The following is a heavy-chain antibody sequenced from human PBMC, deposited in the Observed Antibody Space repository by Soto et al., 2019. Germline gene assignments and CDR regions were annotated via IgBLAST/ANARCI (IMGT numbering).Heavy chain of an antibody. CDR3: ARQEWEPRDYYYYYGMDV. Sequence: SETLSLTCTLSGGSISSSSYYWGWIRQPPGKGLEWIGSIYYSGSTYYNPSLKSRVTISVDTSNNQFSLKLSSVTAADTAVYYCARQEWEPRDYYYYYGMDVWGQGTTVTVSS. V-gene: IGHV4-39*01. D-gene: IGHD1-26*01. CDR1: GGSISSSSYY. J-gene: IGHJ6*02. CDR2: IYYSGST.